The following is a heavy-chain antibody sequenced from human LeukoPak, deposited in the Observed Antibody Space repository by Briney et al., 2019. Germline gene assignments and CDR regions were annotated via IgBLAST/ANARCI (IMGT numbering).Heavy chain of an antibody. CDR2: IRQSGDIT. D-gene: IGHD5-24*01. V-gene: IGHV3-23*01. Sequence: GGSLRLSCAASEFTFSNYVMNWVRQAPGKGLEWVSSIRQSGDITYYADSVKGRFTISRDNSKNTLSLQMNSLSRKDTAIYYCVRRGGSDGWGAFDIWGQGTVVTVSS. CDR1: EFTFSNYV. J-gene: IGHJ3*02. CDR3: VRRGGSDGWGAFDI.